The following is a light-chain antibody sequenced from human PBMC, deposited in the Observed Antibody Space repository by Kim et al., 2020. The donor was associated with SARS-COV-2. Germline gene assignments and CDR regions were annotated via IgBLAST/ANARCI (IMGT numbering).Light chain of an antibody. CDR3: QSADGSGTYV. J-gene: IGLJ1*01. CDR1: ALPEKQ. Sequence: SYELTQPPSVSVSPGQTARITCSGDALPEKQTYWYQQKSGQAPLLLIYKDSERPSGIPGRFSGSSSGTTVTLTISGVQAEDDADYYCQSADGSGTYVCGTGTKVTVL. V-gene: IGLV3-25*03. CDR2: KDS.